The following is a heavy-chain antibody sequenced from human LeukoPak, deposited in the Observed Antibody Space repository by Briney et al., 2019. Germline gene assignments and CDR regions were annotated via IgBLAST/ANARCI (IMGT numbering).Heavy chain of an antibody. CDR2: IIGGGST. V-gene: IGHV3-23*01. D-gene: IGHD2-2*01. Sequence: PGGSLRLSCAASGFTFSSYSMNWVRQAPGKGLEWVSGIIGGGSTYYADSVKGRFTISGDNSRNTLFLQMNSLRAEDTAVYYCAHGAMYQLDYWGQGTLVTVSS. CDR3: AHGAMYQLDY. CDR1: GFTFSSYS. J-gene: IGHJ4*02.